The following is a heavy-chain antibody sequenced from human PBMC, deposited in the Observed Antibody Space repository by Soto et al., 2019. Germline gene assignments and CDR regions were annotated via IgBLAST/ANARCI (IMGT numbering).Heavy chain of an antibody. CDR2: IYPGGVNI. J-gene: IGHJ4*01. Sequence: GASVKVSCKAIGYSFTSHYMHCVRQAPGQGLEWMGTIYPGGVNIGYAQKFKGRFTISRDNAKNSLYLQMNGLRAEDTAVYYCAIGHWLGNWGHGTLVTVSS. CDR1: GYSFTSHY. V-gene: IGHV1-46*01. D-gene: IGHD6-19*01. CDR3: AIGHWLGN.